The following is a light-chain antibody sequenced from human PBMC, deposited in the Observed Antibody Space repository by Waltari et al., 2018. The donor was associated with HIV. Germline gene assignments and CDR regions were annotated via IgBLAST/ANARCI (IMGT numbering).Light chain of an antibody. CDR2: DAS. CDR1: QSVSSY. J-gene: IGKJ3*01. Sequence: EIVLTQSPPTLSLSPGERATLSCRASQSVSSYLAWYQHKPGQAPRLLIYDASNRATGIPARFSGSGSGTDFTLTISSLEPEDFAVYYCQQRSNWHGEFTFGPGTKVDIK. CDR3: QQRSNWHGEFT. V-gene: IGKV3-11*01.